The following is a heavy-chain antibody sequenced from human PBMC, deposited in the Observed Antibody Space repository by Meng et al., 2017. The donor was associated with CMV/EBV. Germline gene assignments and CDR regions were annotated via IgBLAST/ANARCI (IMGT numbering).Heavy chain of an antibody. J-gene: IGHJ5*02. CDR3: ANCNWNGPA. D-gene: IGHD1-1*01. CDR1: GFTFSSYS. Sequence: GESLKISCVASGFTFSSYSMNWVRQAPGKGLEWVSSISSSSSYIYYADSVKGRFTISRDNAKNSLYLQMNSLRAEDTAVYYCANCNWNGPAWGQGTLVTVSS. V-gene: IGHV3-21*01. CDR2: ISSSSSYI.